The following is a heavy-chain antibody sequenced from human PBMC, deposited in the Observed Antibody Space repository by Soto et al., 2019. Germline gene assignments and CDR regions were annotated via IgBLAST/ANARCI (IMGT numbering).Heavy chain of an antibody. CDR1: GDSVTDYY. Sequence: SETLSLTCSVSGDSVTDYYWNWVRQPPGKGLEWLGYFYYSGSTNYHPSLESRASISVDTSKNQFSLKLTSVTAAGTAVYYCIRGGVAAPPHFEFWGPGILVTVSS. CDR2: FYYSGST. D-gene: IGHD3-16*01. V-gene: IGHV4-59*02. CDR3: IRGGVAAPPHFEF. J-gene: IGHJ4*02.